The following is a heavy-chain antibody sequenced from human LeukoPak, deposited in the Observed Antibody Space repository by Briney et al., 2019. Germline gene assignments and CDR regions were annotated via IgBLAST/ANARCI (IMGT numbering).Heavy chain of an antibody. D-gene: IGHD3-10*01. Sequence: GGSLRLSCAASGFTFSSYAMTWVRQAPGKGLEWVSSISGSGGSTYYADSVKGRFTISRDNSKSTLYLQMNSLRADDTAVYYCAKGYYSGSASLGAFDIWGQGTMVTVSS. CDR2: ISGSGGST. CDR3: AKGYYSGSASLGAFDI. J-gene: IGHJ3*02. V-gene: IGHV3-23*01. CDR1: GFTFSSYA.